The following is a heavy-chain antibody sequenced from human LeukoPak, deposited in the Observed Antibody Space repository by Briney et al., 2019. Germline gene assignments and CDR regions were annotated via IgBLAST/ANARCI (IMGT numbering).Heavy chain of an antibody. CDR1: GFTFSSYG. J-gene: IGHJ4*02. D-gene: IGHD6-13*01. Sequence: PGRSLRVSCAASGFTFSSYGMHWVRQAPGKGLEWVALIKYDGSNKYYADSVKGRFTISRDNSKNTLYMQMNSLRAEDTAVCYCAKEDIAAAGFDYWGQGTLVTVSS. CDR3: AKEDIAAAGFDY. V-gene: IGHV3-33*06. CDR2: IKYDGSNK.